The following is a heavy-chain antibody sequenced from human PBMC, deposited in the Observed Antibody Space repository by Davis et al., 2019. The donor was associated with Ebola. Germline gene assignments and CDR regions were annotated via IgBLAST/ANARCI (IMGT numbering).Heavy chain of an antibody. D-gene: IGHD3-10*01. V-gene: IGHV1-3*01. CDR1: GYTFTSYA. CDR2: INAGNGNT. J-gene: IGHJ4*02. CDR3: AKDEHCLTITCQPGF. Sequence: ASVKVSCKASGYTFTSYAMHWVRQAPGQRLEWMGWINAGNGNTKYSQKFQGRVTITRDTSASTAYMELSSLRAEDTAVYYCAKDEHCLTITCQPGFWGQGTLVTVSS.